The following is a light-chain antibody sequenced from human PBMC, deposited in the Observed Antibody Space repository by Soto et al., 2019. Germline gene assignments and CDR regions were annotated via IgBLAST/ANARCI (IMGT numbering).Light chain of an antibody. CDR2: TAS. CDR3: QHYNSYSFS. V-gene: IGKV1-5*03. Sequence: DIHMTQSPSTLSASVGDRVTITCRASQSISTWLAWYQQKPGTAPKLLIYTASTLASGVPLRFSGSGSGTEFPLTINSLQPEDFATYYCQHYNSYSFSFGPGTTVDVK. J-gene: IGKJ3*01. CDR1: QSISTW.